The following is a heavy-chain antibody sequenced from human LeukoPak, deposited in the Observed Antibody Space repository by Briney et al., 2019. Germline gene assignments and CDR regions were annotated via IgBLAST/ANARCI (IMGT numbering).Heavy chain of an antibody. D-gene: IGHD6-6*01. J-gene: IGHJ1*01. V-gene: IGHV3-15*01. CDR3: STNGGLYSSSLYLQH. CDR1: GLTFTNAW. Sequence: GGSLRLSCAASGLTFTNAWMSWARQAPGKGLEWVGHINSKTDGGTTNYAAPVKGRFTISRDDSKNTVYLQMNSLKTEDTAVYYCSTNGGLYSSSLYLQHWGQGTLVTVSS. CDR2: INSKTDGGTT.